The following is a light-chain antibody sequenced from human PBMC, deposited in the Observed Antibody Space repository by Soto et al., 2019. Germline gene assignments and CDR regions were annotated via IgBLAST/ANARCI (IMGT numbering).Light chain of an antibody. CDR3: SSYTNSITLVV. J-gene: IGLJ2*01. Sequence: QSVLTQPASVSGSPGQSITISCTGTSNDVGGYNFVSWYQHHPGEAPKLMIYDVSDRPSGISDRFSGSKSGNTASLTISGLQPEDEADYYCSSYTNSITLVVFGGGTQLTVL. V-gene: IGLV2-14*03. CDR1: SNDVGGYNF. CDR2: DVS.